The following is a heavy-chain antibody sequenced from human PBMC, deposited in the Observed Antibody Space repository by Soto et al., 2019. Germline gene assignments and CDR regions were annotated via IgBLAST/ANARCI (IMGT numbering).Heavy chain of an antibody. D-gene: IGHD5-12*01. J-gene: IGHJ5*02. CDR3: ARGTYGYSGYDPGFDP. Sequence: SETLSLTCTVSGGSVSSGSYYWSWIRQPPGKGLEWIGYIYYSGSTNYNPSLKSRVTISVDTSKNQFSLKLSSVTAADTAVYYCARGTYGYSGYDPGFDPWGQGTLVTVSS. CDR2: IYYSGST. V-gene: IGHV4-61*01. CDR1: GGSVSSGSYY.